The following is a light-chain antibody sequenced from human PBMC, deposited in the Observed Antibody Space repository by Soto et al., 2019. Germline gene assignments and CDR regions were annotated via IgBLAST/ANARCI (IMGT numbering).Light chain of an antibody. Sequence: DIQMTQSPSSLSASVGDRVTITCRASQGISNYIAWYQQKPGKAPKLLIYAASTLQSWVPSRFSGSGSGTDFTLTINSLQPEDFATYSCQKYISVPLFGPGTKLDIK. V-gene: IGKV1-27*01. CDR1: QGISNY. J-gene: IGKJ3*01. CDR3: QKYISVPL. CDR2: AAS.